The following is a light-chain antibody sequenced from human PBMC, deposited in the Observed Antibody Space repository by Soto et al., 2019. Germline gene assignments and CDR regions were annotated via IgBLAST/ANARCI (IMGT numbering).Light chain of an antibody. Sequence: QSALTQPASVSGSPGQSITISCTGTSSDVGGYNYVSWYQQHPGKAPKLMIYEVSKRPSGVSNRFSGSKSGNTASLIISGLQAEDEGDYYCSSYTSSSTVVFGGGTQLTVL. J-gene: IGLJ2*01. CDR3: SSYTSSSTVV. CDR2: EVS. CDR1: SSDVGGYNY. V-gene: IGLV2-14*01.